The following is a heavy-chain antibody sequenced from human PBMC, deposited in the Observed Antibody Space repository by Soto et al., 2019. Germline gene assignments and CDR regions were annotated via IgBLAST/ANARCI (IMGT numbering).Heavy chain of an antibody. CDR1: GYTFTGYY. Sequence: AASVNVSCKSSGYTFTGYYIHWVRQAPGQGLEWMGWINPNSGGTNYAQKLQGRVTMTRDPSISTAYMELSRLRSDDTAVYYCARDIDMDIVVEVAATAPGYWGQGTLVTVSS. J-gene: IGHJ4*02. V-gene: IGHV1-2*02. D-gene: IGHD2-15*01. CDR3: ARDIDMDIVVEVAATAPGY. CDR2: INPNSGGT.